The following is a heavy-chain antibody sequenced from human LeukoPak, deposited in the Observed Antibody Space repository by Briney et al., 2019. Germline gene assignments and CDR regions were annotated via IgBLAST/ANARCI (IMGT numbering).Heavy chain of an antibody. CDR3: TTDRIYHILTGYYTTDY. Sequence: GGSLRLSCAASGFTFSNAWMSWVRQAPGKGLEWVGRIKRKTDGGTTDYAAPVKDRFTISRDDSKNTLYLQMNSLKTEDTAVYYCTTDRIYHILTGYYTTDYWGQGTLVPVSS. D-gene: IGHD3-9*01. CDR2: IKRKTDGGTT. V-gene: IGHV3-15*01. J-gene: IGHJ4*02. CDR1: GFTFSNAW.